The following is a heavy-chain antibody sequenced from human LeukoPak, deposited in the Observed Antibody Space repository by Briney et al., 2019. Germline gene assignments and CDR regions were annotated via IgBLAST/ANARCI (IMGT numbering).Heavy chain of an antibody. Sequence: GASVKVSCKASGYIFTGYYMHWVRQAPGQGLEWMGWINPNSGGTNYAQKFQGRVTMTRDTSISTAYMELSSLTSDDTAVYYCARGPNYYDSSGFHYRDWGQGTLVTVSS. V-gene: IGHV1-2*02. D-gene: IGHD3-22*01. CDR1: GYIFTGYY. CDR3: ARGPNYYDSSGFHYRD. CDR2: INPNSGGT. J-gene: IGHJ4*02.